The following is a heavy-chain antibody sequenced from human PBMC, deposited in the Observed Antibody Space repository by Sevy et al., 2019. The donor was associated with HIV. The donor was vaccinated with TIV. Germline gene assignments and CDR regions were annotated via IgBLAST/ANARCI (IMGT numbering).Heavy chain of an antibody. J-gene: IGHJ4*02. CDR2: ISGISTYT. D-gene: IGHD6-19*01. CDR1: GFTFSDYY. Sequence: GGSLRLSCAASGFTFSDYYMSWIRQSPGKGLEWVSLISGISTYTNYADSMKGRFTISRNNAKNSLYLQMNSLRAEDTAVYYCARRSSGWDYFDYWGQGTLVTVSS. V-gene: IGHV3-11*06. CDR3: ARRSSGWDYFDY.